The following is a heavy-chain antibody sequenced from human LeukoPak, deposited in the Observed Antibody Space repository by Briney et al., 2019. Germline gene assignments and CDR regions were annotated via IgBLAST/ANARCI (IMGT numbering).Heavy chain of an antibody. V-gene: IGHV5-51*01. D-gene: IGHD2-21*02. Sequence: GESLKISCKGSGYSFGSYWIAWVGQIPGKGLEWMGIIYPGDSDTRYSPSFQGQVTISADKTISPAYLQWSSLKASDTAMYYCARPHCGGDCYFDYWGQGTLVTVSS. CDR1: GYSFGSYW. CDR2: IYPGDSDT. CDR3: ARPHCGGDCYFDY. J-gene: IGHJ4*02.